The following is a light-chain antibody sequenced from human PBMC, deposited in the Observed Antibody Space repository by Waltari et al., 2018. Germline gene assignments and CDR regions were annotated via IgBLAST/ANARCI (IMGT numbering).Light chain of an antibody. CDR2: EAS. CDR3: QQYNSYSLYT. Sequence: DIQMTQSPSTLSASVGDRVTITCRASQSIRTWLACYQQKPGTAPKLLIYEASTLHTGVPSRFSGTGSGTDFTLTISSLQPDDFATYYCQQYNSYSLYTFGQGIKLEI. V-gene: IGKV1-5*03. J-gene: IGKJ2*01. CDR1: QSIRTW.